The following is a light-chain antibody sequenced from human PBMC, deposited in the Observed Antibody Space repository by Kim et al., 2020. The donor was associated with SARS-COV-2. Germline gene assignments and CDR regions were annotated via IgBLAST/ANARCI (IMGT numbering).Light chain of an antibody. CDR3: QQSYSTPWT. J-gene: IGKJ1*01. CDR1: QSISSY. CDR2: AAS. V-gene: IGKV1-39*01. Sequence: SSVGDRVTITCRASQSISSYLNWYQQKPGTAPKLLIYAASSLQSGVPSRFSGSGSGTDLTLTISSLEPEDFATYYCQQSYSTPWTCGQGTKVDIK.